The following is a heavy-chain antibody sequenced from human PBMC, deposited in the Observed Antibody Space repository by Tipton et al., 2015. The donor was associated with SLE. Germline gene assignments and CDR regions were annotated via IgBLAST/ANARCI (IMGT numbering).Heavy chain of an antibody. CDR1: GGSLTTRGYY. V-gene: IGHV4-39*01. J-gene: IGHJ4*02. D-gene: IGHD2-15*01. Sequence: TLSLTCTVSGGSLTTRGYYWAWIRQSSGKGLELIGHFYYRGSTYYNPSLRPRLTISVDTSNNQFSLNLSSLTAADTAVYYCARHYCSGGRCYDDYWGQGTWSPSPQ. CDR2: FYYRGST. CDR3: ARHYCSGGRCYDDY.